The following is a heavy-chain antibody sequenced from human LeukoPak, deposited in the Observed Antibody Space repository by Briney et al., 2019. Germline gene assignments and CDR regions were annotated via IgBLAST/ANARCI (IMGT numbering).Heavy chain of an antibody. J-gene: IGHJ6*02. V-gene: IGHV3-11*01. Sequence: GGSLRLSYAASGFTFSDYYMSWIRQAPGKGLEWVSYISSSGSTIYYADSVKGRFTISRDNAKNSLYLQMNSLRAEDTAVYYCARDREYCSGGSCIPKNYYGMDVWGQGTTVTVSS. D-gene: IGHD2-15*01. CDR1: GFTFSDYY. CDR3: ARDREYCSGGSCIPKNYYGMDV. CDR2: ISSSGSTI.